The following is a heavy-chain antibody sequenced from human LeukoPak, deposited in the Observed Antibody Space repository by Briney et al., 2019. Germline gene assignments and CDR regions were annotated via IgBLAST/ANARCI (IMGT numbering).Heavy chain of an antibody. Sequence: ASVTVSCTASGYTFTSYYMHWVRQAPGQGLEWMGITNPSGGSTSYAQKFQGRVTMTRDTSTSTVYMELSSLRSEDTAVYYCARDRGGWYRYYFDYWGQGTLVTVSS. CDR2: TNPSGGST. D-gene: IGHD6-19*01. CDR1: GYTFTSYY. CDR3: ARDRGGWYRYYFDY. J-gene: IGHJ4*02. V-gene: IGHV1-46*01.